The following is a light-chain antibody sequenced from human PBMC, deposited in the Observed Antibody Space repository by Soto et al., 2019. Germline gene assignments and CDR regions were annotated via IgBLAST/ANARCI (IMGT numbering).Light chain of an antibody. Sequence: IVMTKSPATLSVSPGETATLSCRASQSVSSNLAWYQQKPGQAPRLLIYGASTRATGIPARFSGSGSGTEFTLTISSLQSEDFAVYYCQQSNNLPLTFGQGTRLEIK. J-gene: IGKJ5*01. CDR2: GAS. CDR1: QSVSSN. CDR3: QQSNNLPLT. V-gene: IGKV3-15*01.